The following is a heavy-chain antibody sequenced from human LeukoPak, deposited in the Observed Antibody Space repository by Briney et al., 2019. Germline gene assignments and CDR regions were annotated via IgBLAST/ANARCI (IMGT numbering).Heavy chain of an antibody. V-gene: IGHV4-38-2*02. CDR3: ARANYDFWSGYDDSRDYYYYYMDV. CDR1: GYSISSGYY. CDR2: IYHSGST. Sequence: PSETLSLTCTVSGYSISSGYYWGWIRQPPGKGLEWIGSIYHSGSTYYNPSLKSRATISVDTSKNQFSLKLSSVTAADTAVYYCARANYDFWSGYDDSRDYYYYYMDVWGKGTTVTVSS. J-gene: IGHJ6*03. D-gene: IGHD3-3*01.